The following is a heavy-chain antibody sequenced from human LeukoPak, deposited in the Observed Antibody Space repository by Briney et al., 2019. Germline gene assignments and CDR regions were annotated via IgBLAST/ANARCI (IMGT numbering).Heavy chain of an antibody. CDR2: ISSSGSTI. CDR1: GFTFSSYE. J-gene: IGHJ6*02. V-gene: IGHV3-48*03. CDR3: ARQGGNNVVVPAAIAYYGMDV. Sequence: GGSLRLSCAASGFTFSSYEMNWVRQAPGKGLEWVSYISSSGSTIYYADSVKGRFTISRDNAKNSLYLQMNSLRAEDTAVYYCARQGGNNVVVPAAIAYYGMDVWGQGTTITVSS. D-gene: IGHD2-2*01.